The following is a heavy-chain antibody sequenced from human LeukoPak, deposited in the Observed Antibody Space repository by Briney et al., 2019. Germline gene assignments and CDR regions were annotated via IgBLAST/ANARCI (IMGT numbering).Heavy chain of an antibody. CDR1: GFTFSDYY. V-gene: IGHV3-74*01. J-gene: IGHJ5*02. D-gene: IGHD2-21*02. CDR3: ARDLAYCGGDCYPGWFDP. Sequence: GGSLRLSCAASGFTFSDYYMSWIRQAPGKGLVWVSRINTDGSSTNYADSVKGRFTISRDNAKNTLYLQMNSLRAEDTAVYYCARDLAYCGGDCYPGWFDPWGQGTLVIVSS. CDR2: INTDGSST.